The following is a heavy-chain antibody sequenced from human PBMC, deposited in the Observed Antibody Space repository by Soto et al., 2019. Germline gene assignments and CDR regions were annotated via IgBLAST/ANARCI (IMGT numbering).Heavy chain of an antibody. V-gene: IGHV3-23*01. CDR1: GFTFSSYA. J-gene: IGHJ5*02. CDR3: AKVMEQQLDYPNWFDP. CDR2: ISGSGGST. Sequence: EVQLLESGGGLVQPGGSLRLSCAASGFTFSSYAMSWVRQAPGKGLEWVSAISGSGGSTYYADSVKGRFTISRDNSKNTLYLQMNSLRAEDTAVYYCAKVMEQQLDYPNWFDPWGQGTLVTVSS. D-gene: IGHD6-13*01.